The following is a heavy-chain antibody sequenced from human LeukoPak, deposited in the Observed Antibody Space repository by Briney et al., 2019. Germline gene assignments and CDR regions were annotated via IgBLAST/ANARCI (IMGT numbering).Heavy chain of an antibody. CDR3: AKDWRSVNYGCFDY. Sequence: PGGSLRLSCAASGFTFINYAMSWVRQAPGKGLEWVSGISGSGGSTYYADSVQGRFTISRDNSKDTVYLQMNSLRAGDTAIYYCAKDWRSVNYGCFDYWGQGTLVTVSS. V-gene: IGHV3-23*01. CDR1: GFTFINYA. D-gene: IGHD1-7*01. CDR2: ISGSGGST. J-gene: IGHJ4*02.